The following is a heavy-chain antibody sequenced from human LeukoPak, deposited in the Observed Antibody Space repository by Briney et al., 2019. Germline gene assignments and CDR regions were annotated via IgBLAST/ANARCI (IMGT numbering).Heavy chain of an antibody. CDR3: AKDLGWIQFGY. Sequence: GGSLRLSCAASGFTFSSYSMNWVRQAPGKGLEWVSGVSPNGETAYYADSVKGRFTISRDNSKNTVYLQVRSLRAEDAAVYYCAKDLGWIQFGYWGQGALVTVSS. CDR2: VSPNGETA. D-gene: IGHD5-18*01. V-gene: IGHV3-23*01. J-gene: IGHJ4*02. CDR1: GFTFSSYS.